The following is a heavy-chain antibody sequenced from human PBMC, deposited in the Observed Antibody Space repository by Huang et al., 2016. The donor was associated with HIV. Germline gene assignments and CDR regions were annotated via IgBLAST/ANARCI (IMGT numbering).Heavy chain of an antibody. V-gene: IGHV3-30*04. CDR1: GFPFNNHA. CDR3: ARAKDTWDAYDI. J-gene: IGHJ3*02. CDR2: ISNDGRNN. Sequence: QVQLVESGGGVVQPGRSLRLSCAASGFPFNNHAMHWVRQAPGKGLDWVALISNDGRNNYYAGSVKGRFTISRDSSKSTLFLHMTSLRTEDTAVYYCARAKDTWDAYDIWGQGTMVIVSS. D-gene: IGHD5-18*01.